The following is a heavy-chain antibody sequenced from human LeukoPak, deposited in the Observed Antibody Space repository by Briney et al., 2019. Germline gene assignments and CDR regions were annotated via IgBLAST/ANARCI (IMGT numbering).Heavy chain of an antibody. CDR2: INHSGST. V-gene: IGHV4-34*01. CDR3: ARGYYGDYDY. J-gene: IGHJ4*02. Sequence: PSETLSLTCAVYGGSFSDYYWSWIRQPPGKGLEWIGEINHSGSTNYNPSLKSRVTVSVDTSKNQFSLKLSSVTAADTAVYYCARGYYGDYDYWGQGTLVTVSS. D-gene: IGHD4-17*01. CDR1: GGSFSDYY.